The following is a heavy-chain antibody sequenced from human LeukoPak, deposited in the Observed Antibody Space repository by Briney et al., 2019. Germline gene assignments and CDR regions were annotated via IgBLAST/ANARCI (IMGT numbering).Heavy chain of an antibody. Sequence: ASVKVSCKTSGYTFTSYYIHWVRQAPGQGLEWMGIINANGGSIRDAHKFQGRITMTRDTSTSTVYTELSGLTSDDTAVYYCAREEPLAPTYYYDTSGSMPFDHWGQGTLITVSS. CDR1: GYTFTSYY. V-gene: IGHV1-46*01. CDR2: INANGGSI. CDR3: AREEPLAPTYYYDTSGSMPFDH. D-gene: IGHD3-22*01. J-gene: IGHJ4*02.